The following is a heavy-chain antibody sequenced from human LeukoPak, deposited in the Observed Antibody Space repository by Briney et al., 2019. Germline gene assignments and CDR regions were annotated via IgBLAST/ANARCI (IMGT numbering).Heavy chain of an antibody. J-gene: IGHJ6*02. CDR1: GFTFKLYW. V-gene: IGHV3-74*01. Sequence: GGSLRLSCAASGFTFKLYWMHWVRQVPGKGPVWVARINDDGSDTVYADSVKGRFTISRDDAKNMVFLQMNSLRAEDTALYYCAKDYVTRAYYYGMDVWGQGTTVTVSS. CDR2: INDDGSDT. CDR3: AKDYVTRAYYYGMDV. D-gene: IGHD3-16*01.